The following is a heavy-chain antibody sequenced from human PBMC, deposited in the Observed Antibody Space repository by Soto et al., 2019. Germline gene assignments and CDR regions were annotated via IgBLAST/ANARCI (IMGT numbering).Heavy chain of an antibody. D-gene: IGHD4-17*01. CDR1: EFSFNTYW. V-gene: IGHV5-51*03. Sequence: VQLVQSGAEVKKPGESLKISCNGSEFSFNTYWIAWVRQMPGEGLKWMGIIYPDDSRTTYSPSFQGQVTISADKSINTAYLQWSSLKASDTAMYYCTRDLDYGGNSEDFDIWGQGTRVTVSS. J-gene: IGHJ3*02. CDR2: IYPDDSRT. CDR3: TRDLDYGGNSEDFDI.